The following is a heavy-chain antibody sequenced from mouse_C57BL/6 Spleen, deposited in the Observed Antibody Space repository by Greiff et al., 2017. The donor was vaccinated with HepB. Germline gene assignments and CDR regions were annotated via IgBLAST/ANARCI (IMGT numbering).Heavy chain of an antibody. CDR1: GYTFTDYE. CDR3: TYDYDGYAMDY. D-gene: IGHD2-4*01. CDR2: IDPETGGT. Sequence: QVQLKESGAELVRPGASVTLSCKASGYTFTDYEMHWVKQTPVHGLEWIGAIDPETGGTAYNQKFKGKAILTADKSSSTAYMELRSLTSEDSAVYYCTYDYDGYAMDYWGQGTSVTVSS. V-gene: IGHV1-15*01. J-gene: IGHJ4*01.